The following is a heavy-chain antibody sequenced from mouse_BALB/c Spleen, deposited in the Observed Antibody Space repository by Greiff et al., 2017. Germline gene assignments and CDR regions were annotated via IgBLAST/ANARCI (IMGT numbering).Heavy chain of an antibody. D-gene: IGHD1-2*01. Sequence: QLVESGPELVKPGASVKMSCKASGYTFTSYVMHWVKQKPGQGLEWIGYINPYNDGTKYNEKFKGKATLTSDKSSSTAYMELSSLTSEDSAVYYCARCTTATYWYFDVWGAGTTVTVSS. CDR3: ARCTTATYWYFDV. CDR1: GYTFTSYV. CDR2: INPYNDGT. J-gene: IGHJ1*01. V-gene: IGHV1-14*01.